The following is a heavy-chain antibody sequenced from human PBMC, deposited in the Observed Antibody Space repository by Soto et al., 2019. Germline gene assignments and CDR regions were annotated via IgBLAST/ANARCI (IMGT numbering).Heavy chain of an antibody. V-gene: IGHV3-48*02. CDR3: ARGSSNWAYYFDF. J-gene: IGHJ4*02. CDR2: ITSSGTTV. D-gene: IGHD6-13*01. Sequence: EVHLVESGGGLVQPGGSLRLSCAASGFTFSSYSLNWVRQAPGKGLEWVSYITSSGTTVYYADSVRGRFTISRDNAKNSLYLQMNSLRDDDTAVYYCARGSSNWAYYFDFWCQGTRVTGSS. CDR1: GFTFSSYS.